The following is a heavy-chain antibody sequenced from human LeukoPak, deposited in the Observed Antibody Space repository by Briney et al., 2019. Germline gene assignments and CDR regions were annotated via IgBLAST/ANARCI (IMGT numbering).Heavy chain of an antibody. CDR1: GFTFSSYG. CDR2: ISYDGSNK. J-gene: IGHJ4*02. D-gene: IGHD3-10*01. V-gene: IGHV3-30*03. CDR3: ARAVGPKRGVFDY. Sequence: GGSLRLSCAASGFTFSSYGMHWVRQAPGKGLEWVAVISYDGSNKYYADSVKGRFTISRDNSKNTLYLQMNSLRAEDTAVYYCARAVGPKRGVFDYWGQGTLVTVSS.